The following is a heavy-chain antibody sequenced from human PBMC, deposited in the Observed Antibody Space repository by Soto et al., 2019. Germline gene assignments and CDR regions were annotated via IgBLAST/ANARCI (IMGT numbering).Heavy chain of an antibody. V-gene: IGHV3-33*01. J-gene: IGHJ6*02. D-gene: IGHD3-10*01. Sequence: QVQLVESGGGVVQPGGSLRLSCVTSGFTLSNVGMHWVRQAPGKGLEWVAAIWYDGSKKNYADSVEGRFTISRDSARNTLYLQMNNLIVSETAVYYCAIEEQMILGVRYGMDVWGQGTTVTVSS. CDR1: GFTLSNVG. CDR2: IWYDGSKK. CDR3: AIEEQMILGVRYGMDV.